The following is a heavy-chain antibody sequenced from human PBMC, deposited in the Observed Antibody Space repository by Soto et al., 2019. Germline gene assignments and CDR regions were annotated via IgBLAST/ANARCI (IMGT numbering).Heavy chain of an antibody. CDR3: ESPRDRFPD. Sequence: GGSLRLSCAASGFALSSYAMSWVRQAPGKGLEWVSAISADGRGTFYADSVKGRFTISRDTSKNTLFLQMNSLRAEDTALYYCESPRDRFPDWGRGTLVTVSS. J-gene: IGHJ4*02. D-gene: IGHD2-15*01. CDR1: GFALSSYA. CDR2: ISADGRGT. V-gene: IGHV3-23*01.